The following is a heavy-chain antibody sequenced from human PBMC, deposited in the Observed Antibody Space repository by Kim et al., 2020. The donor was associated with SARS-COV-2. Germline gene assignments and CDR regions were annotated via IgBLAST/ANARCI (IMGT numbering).Heavy chain of an antibody. V-gene: IGHV1-24*01. CDR1: GYTLTELS. Sequence: ASVKVSCKVSGYTLTELSMHWVRQAPGKGLEWMGGFDPEDGETIYAQKFQGRVTMTEDTSTDTAYMELSSLRSEDTAVYYCATSPVKYCSSTSCYWVDYWGQGTLVTVSS. J-gene: IGHJ4*02. CDR2: FDPEDGET. CDR3: ATSPVKYCSSTSCYWVDY. D-gene: IGHD2-2*01.